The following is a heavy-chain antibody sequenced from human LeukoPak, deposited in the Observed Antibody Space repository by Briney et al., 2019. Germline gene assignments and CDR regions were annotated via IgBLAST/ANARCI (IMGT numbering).Heavy chain of an antibody. CDR1: GYTFTSYG. D-gene: IGHD6-19*01. CDR3: ARDRTRPGIAVSDY. V-gene: IGHV1-18*01. Sequence: ASVKVSCKASGYTFTSYGISWVRQAPGQGLEWMGWISAYNGNTNYAQKLQGRVTMTTDTSTSTAYMELRSLRSDDTAVYYCARDRTRPGIAVSDYWGQGTLVTVSS. J-gene: IGHJ4*02. CDR2: ISAYNGNT.